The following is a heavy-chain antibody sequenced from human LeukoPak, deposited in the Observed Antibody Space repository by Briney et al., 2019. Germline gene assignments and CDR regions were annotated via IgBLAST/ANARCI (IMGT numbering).Heavy chain of an antibody. CDR1: GFTFSSYA. J-gene: IGHJ4*02. Sequence: TGGSLRLSCAASGFTFSSYAMSWVRQAPGKGLEWVSAISGSGGSTYYADSVKGRFTISRDNSKNTLYLQMNSLRAEDTAVYYCARDLGFPGGFDYWGQGTLVTVSS. D-gene: IGHD3-16*01. CDR2: ISGSGGST. V-gene: IGHV3-23*01. CDR3: ARDLGFPGGFDY.